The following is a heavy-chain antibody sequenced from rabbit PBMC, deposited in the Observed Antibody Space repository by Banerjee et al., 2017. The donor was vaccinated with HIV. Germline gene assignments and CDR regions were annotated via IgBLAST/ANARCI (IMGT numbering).Heavy chain of an antibody. D-gene: IGHD6-1*01. J-gene: IGHJ4*01. V-gene: IGHV1S40*01. Sequence: QSVEESGGDLVKPGGTLTLTCTVSGFSLSSYAMCWVRQAPGKGLEWIACSYVGSSGLSYYASWARGRFTISKTSSTTVTLQMTSLTAADTATYFCARDRDTGYVGYGYGFDLWGPGTLVTVS. CDR3: ARDRDTGYVGYGYGFDL. CDR2: SYVGSSGLS. CDR1: GFSLSSYA.